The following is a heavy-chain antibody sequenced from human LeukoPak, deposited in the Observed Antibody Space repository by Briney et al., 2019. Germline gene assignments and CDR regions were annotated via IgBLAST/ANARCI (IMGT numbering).Heavy chain of an antibody. V-gene: IGHV5-10-1*01. J-gene: IGHJ4*02. CDR1: GYSFTSYR. CDR2: IDPSDSYA. Sequence: GESLKISCKGSGYSFTSYRLSWVRQMPGKGLEWMGRIDPSDSYANYSPSFQGHVTISADKSISTAYLQWSSLKASDTAVYYCARLGYSGYDRVYWGQGTLVTVSS. CDR3: ARLGYSGYDRVY. D-gene: IGHD5-12*01.